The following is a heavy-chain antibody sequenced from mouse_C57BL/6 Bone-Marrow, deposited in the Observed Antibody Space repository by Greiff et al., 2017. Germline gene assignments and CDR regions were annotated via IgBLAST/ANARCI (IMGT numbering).Heavy chain of an antibody. CDR3: ARGALSMGY. J-gene: IGHJ4*01. CDR1: GYTFTSYW. CDR2: IYPGSGST. V-gene: IGHV1-55*01. Sequence: VQLQQPGAELVKPGASVKMSCTASGYTFTSYWITWVKQRPGQGLEWIGDIYPGSGSTNYNEKFKSKATLTVDTSSNTAYLQLSSLTSEDSAVYYCARGALSMGYWGHGTSVTVSS.